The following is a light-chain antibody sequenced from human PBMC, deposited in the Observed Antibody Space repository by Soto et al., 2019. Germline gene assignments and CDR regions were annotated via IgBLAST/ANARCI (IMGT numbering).Light chain of an antibody. J-gene: IGLJ1*01. Sequence: QSALTQPRSVSGSPGQSVTISCTGTSSYVGGYNYVSWYQQHPGKAPKLMIYTVTKRPSGVPDRFSGSKSDNTASLTISGLQADVDADYDCCSSAGSSSYVSGTGTKDTV. CDR1: SSYVGGYNY. CDR2: TVT. CDR3: CSSAGSSSYV. V-gene: IGLV2-11*01.